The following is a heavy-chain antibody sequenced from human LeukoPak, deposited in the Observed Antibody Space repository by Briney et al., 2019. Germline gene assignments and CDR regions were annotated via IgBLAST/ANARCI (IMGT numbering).Heavy chain of an antibody. V-gene: IGHV3-21*01. Sequence: PGGSLRLSRVASGFTFSSLAMNWVRQAPGKGLEWVSSISSNSSYIQYADSVKGRFTISRDNARNSLYLQMNNLRAEDTAVYYCTRTLQSVRDGYKSFDSWGQGTLVTVSS. CDR3: TRTLQSVRDGYKSFDS. CDR2: ISSNSSYI. J-gene: IGHJ4*02. CDR1: GFTFSSLA. D-gene: IGHD5-24*01.